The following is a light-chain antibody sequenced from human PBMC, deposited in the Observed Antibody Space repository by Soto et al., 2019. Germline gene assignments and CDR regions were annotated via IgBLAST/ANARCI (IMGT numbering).Light chain of an antibody. J-gene: IGLJ3*02. CDR1: SGSIASNY. Sequence: NFMLTQPHSVSESPGKTVTISCTRSSGSIASNYVQWYQQRPGSAPTTVIYEDNQRPAGVPDRFSGSIDSSSNSASLTISGLKTEAEADYYCQSYDSTNWVFGGGTKVTVL. CDR2: EDN. V-gene: IGLV6-57*04. CDR3: QSYDSTNWV.